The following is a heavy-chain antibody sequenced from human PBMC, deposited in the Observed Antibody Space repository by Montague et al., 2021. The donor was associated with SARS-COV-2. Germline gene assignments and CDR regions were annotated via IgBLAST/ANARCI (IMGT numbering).Heavy chain of an antibody. CDR1: GFSFSRFS. CDR2: VSTDVNEK. D-gene: IGHD2-8*01. Sequence: SLRLSCAASGFSFSRFSMHWVRQAPGKGLESLAVVSTDVNEKYYSGSVRGRFTISRDNSKNTVSLQVNSLRVGDTAVYYCVRDPGMNGLDIWGQGTRVTVSS. CDR3: VRDPGMNGLDI. J-gene: IGHJ3*02. V-gene: IGHV3-30*04.